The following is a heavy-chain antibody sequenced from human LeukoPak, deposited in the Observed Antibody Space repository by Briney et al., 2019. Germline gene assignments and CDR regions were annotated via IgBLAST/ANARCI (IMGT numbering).Heavy chain of an antibody. D-gene: IGHD6-13*01. J-gene: IGHJ4*02. CDR1: GFSFSGHW. CDR3: AKGGSSSPRSTFDY. V-gene: IGHV3-74*01. Sequence: GGSLRLSCIASGFSFSGHWMHWARQAPGKGLVWVSHINGDGSTTSYADSVKGRFTISRDNAKNTVYLQMNSLRAEDTAVYYCAKGGSSSPRSTFDYWGQGTLLTVSS. CDR2: INGDGSTT.